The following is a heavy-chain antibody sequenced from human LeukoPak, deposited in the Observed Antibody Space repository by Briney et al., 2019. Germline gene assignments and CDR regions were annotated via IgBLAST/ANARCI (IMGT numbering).Heavy chain of an antibody. V-gene: IGHV3-9*01. CDR1: GFTFADYA. J-gene: IGHJ4*02. CDR2: ISWNGGSI. CDR3: ARDYPPY. Sequence: PGRSLRLSCSASGFTFADYAMHWVRQAPGKGLEWVSSISWNGGSIGYADSVKGRFTISRDNTKNTLYLQMNSLNAEDTALYYCARDYPPYWGQGTLVTVSA.